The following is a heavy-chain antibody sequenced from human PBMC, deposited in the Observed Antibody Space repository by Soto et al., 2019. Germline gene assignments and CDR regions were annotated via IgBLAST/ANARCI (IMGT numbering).Heavy chain of an antibody. CDR2: IIPIFGTP. J-gene: IGHJ5*02. CDR3: TREDERWFDP. CDR1: GGTFSSYA. Sequence: QVQLVQSGAEVKKPGSSVTVSCKASGGTFSSYAINWVRQAPGQGLEWMGGIIPIFGTPDYAQKFQGRVTITADESTATAYLELSSLRSEDMAVYYCTREDERWFDPWGQGTLVTVST. V-gene: IGHV1-69*12.